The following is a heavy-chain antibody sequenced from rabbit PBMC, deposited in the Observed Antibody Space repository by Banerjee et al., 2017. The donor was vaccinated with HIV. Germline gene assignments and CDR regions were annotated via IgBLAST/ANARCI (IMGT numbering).Heavy chain of an antibody. V-gene: IGHV1S45*01. D-gene: IGHD8-1*01. J-gene: IGHJ5*01. CDR1: GFTLSSYW. CDR3: ARNAGSGYPDWLDL. Sequence: QEQLVESGGGLVQPEGSLTLTCTASGFTLSSYWMSWVRQAPGKGLEWIACIYTGGGNTYYASWAKGRFPISKTSSTTVTLQMTSLTAADTATYFCARNAGSGYPDWLDLWGPGTLVTVS. CDR2: IYTGGGNT.